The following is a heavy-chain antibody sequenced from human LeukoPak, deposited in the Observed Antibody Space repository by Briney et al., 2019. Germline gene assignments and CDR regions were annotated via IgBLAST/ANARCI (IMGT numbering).Heavy chain of an antibody. CDR1: GFTFGDFG. J-gene: IGHJ4*02. CDR3: AREEAFQLEASLDQ. V-gene: IGHV3-33*01. Sequence: GRSLRLSCAAAGFTFGDFGMHWVRQAPGKGLEWVALIWKDGSDEFYADSVKGRFTISRDNSRNTQSLQMNSLRGEDTAVYYCAREEAFQLEASLDQWGQGTLVTVSS. CDR2: IWKDGSDE. D-gene: IGHD3-3*01.